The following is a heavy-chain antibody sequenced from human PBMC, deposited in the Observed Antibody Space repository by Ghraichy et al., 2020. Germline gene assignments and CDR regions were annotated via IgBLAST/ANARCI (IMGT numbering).Heavy chain of an antibody. CDR3: AIGSRVVRFYYYDGMDV. Sequence: GGSLRLSCVGSGFTFGTYSMNWVRQSPGKRLEWVSYITSSSSIISYADSVKGRFTISRDNAKNSLSLQMNSLTDEDTAVYYCAIGSRVVRFYYYDGMDVCGQGTTVTVAS. J-gene: IGHJ6*02. V-gene: IGHV3-48*02. D-gene: IGHD4-23*01. CDR2: ITSSSSII. CDR1: GFTFGTYS.